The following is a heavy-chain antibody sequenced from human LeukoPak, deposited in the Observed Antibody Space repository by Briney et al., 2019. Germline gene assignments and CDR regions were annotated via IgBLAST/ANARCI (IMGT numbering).Heavy chain of an antibody. Sequence: ASVKVSCKASGYTCTRYGISWVRQAPGQGLEWMGWISAYNGNTNYAQKFQGRVTMTTDTSTSTAYLELRSLRSDDTAVYYCARGGVVVTAIPFDYWGQGTLVTVSS. J-gene: IGHJ4*02. CDR2: ISAYNGNT. CDR1: GYTCTRYG. CDR3: ARGGVVVTAIPFDY. V-gene: IGHV1-18*01. D-gene: IGHD2-21*02.